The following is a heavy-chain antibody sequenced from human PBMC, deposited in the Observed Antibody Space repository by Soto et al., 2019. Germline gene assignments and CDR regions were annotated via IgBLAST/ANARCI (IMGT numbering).Heavy chain of an antibody. D-gene: IGHD6-25*01. CDR3: ARVYPQNPAAMKWYFDL. CDR1: GFTFSSFW. Sequence: EVQLVESGGGLVQPGGSLRLSCAASGFTFSSFWMTWVRQAPGKGLEWVANIKEDGSEVHFVDSLKGRFTVSRDNAKNSLFLQMNSLRAEDTAVYFCARVYPQNPAAMKWYFDLWGRGALVTVSS. CDR2: IKEDGSEV. J-gene: IGHJ2*01. V-gene: IGHV3-7*05.